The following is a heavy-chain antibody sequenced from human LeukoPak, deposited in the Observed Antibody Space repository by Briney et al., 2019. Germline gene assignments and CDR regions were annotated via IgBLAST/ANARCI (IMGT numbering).Heavy chain of an antibody. Sequence: GGSLRLSCAASGFTFSSYAMTWVRQAPGKGLAWVSRIDDDGAGTSYADSVKGRFTISRDNAKNTLYLQMNSLRVEDTAVYYCARSASGYDSWGQGTLVTVSS. CDR2: IDDDGAGT. D-gene: IGHD5-12*01. J-gene: IGHJ5*02. CDR1: GFTFSSYA. CDR3: ARSASGYDS. V-gene: IGHV3-74*01.